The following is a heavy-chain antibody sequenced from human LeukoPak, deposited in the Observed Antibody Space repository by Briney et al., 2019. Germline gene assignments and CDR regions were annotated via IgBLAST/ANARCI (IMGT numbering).Heavy chain of an antibody. CDR2: INTNSGGT. V-gene: IGHV1-2*02. Sequence: GASVMVSCKASGYTFTGYYIHGVRQAPGQGLEWMGWINTNSGGTNYAQKFQGRVTMTRDTSISTAYMELSRLRSDDTAVYYCARSGYYRYYFDYWGQGTMVTVST. J-gene: IGHJ4*02. CDR3: ARSGYYRYYFDY. CDR1: GYTFTGYY. D-gene: IGHD3-3*01.